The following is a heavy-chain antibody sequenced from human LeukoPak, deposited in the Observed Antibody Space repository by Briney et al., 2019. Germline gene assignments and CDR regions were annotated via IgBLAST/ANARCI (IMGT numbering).Heavy chain of an antibody. Sequence: GGSLRLSCAASGFTFSSYGMHWVRQAPGKGLEWVAVIWYDGSNKYYADSVKGRFTIPRDNSKNTLYLQMNSLRAEDTAVYYCAKGLDWYCSGGSCYNIDYWGQGTLVTVSS. CDR3: AKGLDWYCSGGSCYNIDY. CDR2: IWYDGSNK. J-gene: IGHJ4*02. CDR1: GFTFSSYG. V-gene: IGHV3-33*06. D-gene: IGHD2-15*01.